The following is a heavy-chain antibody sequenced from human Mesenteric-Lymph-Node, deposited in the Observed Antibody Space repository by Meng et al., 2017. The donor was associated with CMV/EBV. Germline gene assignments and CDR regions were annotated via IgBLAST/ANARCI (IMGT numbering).Heavy chain of an antibody. Sequence: QVQFTQWGAGLLKPSETLSLPCAGYGGSLCGYYWRWIRQPPGKGLEWIGEINHSGSTNYNPSLKSRVTISVDTSKNQFSLKLSSVTAADTAVYYCARHQRWLKSEGGFNYWGQGTLVTVSS. V-gene: IGHV4-34*01. CDR3: ARHQRWLKSEGGFNY. CDR2: INHSGST. CDR1: GGSLCGYY. D-gene: IGHD4-23*01. J-gene: IGHJ4*02.